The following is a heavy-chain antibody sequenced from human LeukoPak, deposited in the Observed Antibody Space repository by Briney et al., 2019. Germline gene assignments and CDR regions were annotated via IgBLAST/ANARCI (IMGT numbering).Heavy chain of an antibody. D-gene: IGHD1-7*01. J-gene: IGHJ4*02. CDR2: INHSGST. CDR1: GGSFSGYY. CDR3: ARVSVTGTTGLSPYYFDY. V-gene: IGHV4-34*01. Sequence: SETLSLTCAVYGGSFSGYYWSWIRQPPGKGLEWIGEINHSGSTNYNPSLKSRVTISVDTSKNHFSLKLSSVTAADTAVYYCARVSVTGTTGLSPYYFDYWGQGTLVTVSS.